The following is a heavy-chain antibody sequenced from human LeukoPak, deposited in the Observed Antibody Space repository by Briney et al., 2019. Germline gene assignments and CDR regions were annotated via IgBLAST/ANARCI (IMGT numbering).Heavy chain of an antibody. D-gene: IGHD6-19*01. CDR2: ISGSGGST. V-gene: IGHV3-23*01. Sequence: PGGSLRLSCAASGFTFSSYAMSWVRQAPGKGLEWVSAISGSGGSTYYADSVKGRFTISRDNSKSTLYLQMNGLRAEDTAVYYCAKYSSGWYGSDAFDIWGQGTMVTVSS. CDR3: AKYSSGWYGSDAFDI. CDR1: GFTFSSYA. J-gene: IGHJ3*02.